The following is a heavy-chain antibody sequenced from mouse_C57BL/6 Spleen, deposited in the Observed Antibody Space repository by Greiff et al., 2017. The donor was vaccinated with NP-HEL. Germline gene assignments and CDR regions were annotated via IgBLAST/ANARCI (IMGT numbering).Heavy chain of an antibody. V-gene: IGHV1-69*01. Sequence: QVQLQQPGAELVMPGASVKLSCKASGYTFTSYWMHWVKQRPGQGLEWIGEIDPSDSYTNYNQKFKGKSTLTVDKSSSTAYMQLSSLTSEDSAVYYCARSYDGYYYYWGQGTTLTVSS. D-gene: IGHD2-3*01. CDR2: IDPSDSYT. CDR3: ARSYDGYYYY. CDR1: GYTFTSYW. J-gene: IGHJ2*01.